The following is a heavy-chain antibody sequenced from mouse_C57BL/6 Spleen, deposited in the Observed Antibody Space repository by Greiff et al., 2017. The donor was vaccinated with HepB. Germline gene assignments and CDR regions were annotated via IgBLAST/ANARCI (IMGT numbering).Heavy chain of an antibody. J-gene: IGHJ3*01. CDR2: INPGSGGT. CDR3: ATLRSPFAY. D-gene: IGHD1-1*01. CDR1: GYAFTNYL. Sequence: VQLQQSGAELVRPGTSVKLSCKASGYAFTNYLIEWVKQRPGQGLEWIGVINPGSGGTNYNEKFKGKATLTADKSSSTAYMQLSSLTSEDSAVYFCATLRSPFAYWGQGTLVTVSA. V-gene: IGHV1-54*01.